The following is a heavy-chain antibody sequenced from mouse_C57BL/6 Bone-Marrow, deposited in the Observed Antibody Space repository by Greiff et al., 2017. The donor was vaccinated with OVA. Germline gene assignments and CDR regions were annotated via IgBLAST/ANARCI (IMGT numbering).Heavy chain of an antibody. J-gene: IGHJ2*01. CDR1: GFTFSSYG. D-gene: IGHD4-1*01. Sequence: EVQGVESGGDLVKPGGSLKLSCAASGFTFSSYGMSWVRQTPDKRLEWVATISSGGSYTYYPDSVKGRFTISRDNAKNTLDLQMSSLKSEDTAMYYGARPELGRGGFDYWGQGTTLTVSS. V-gene: IGHV5-6*01. CDR3: ARPELGRGGFDY. CDR2: ISSGGSYT.